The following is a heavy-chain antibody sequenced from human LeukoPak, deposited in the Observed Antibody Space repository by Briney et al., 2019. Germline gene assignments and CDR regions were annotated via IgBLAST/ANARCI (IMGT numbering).Heavy chain of an antibody. J-gene: IGHJ4*02. CDR3: ARGHRLRTPDPLDY. CDR1: GGSFSGYY. CDR2: INHSGST. Sequence: SETLSLTCAVYGGSFSGYYWSWIRQPPGKGLEWIGEINHSGSTNYNPSLKSRVTISVDTSKNQFSLKLSSVTAADTAVYYCARGHRLRTPDPLDYWGQGTLVTVSS. V-gene: IGHV4-34*01.